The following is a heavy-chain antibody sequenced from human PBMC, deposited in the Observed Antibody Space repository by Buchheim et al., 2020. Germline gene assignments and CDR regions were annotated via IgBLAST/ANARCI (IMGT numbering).Heavy chain of an antibody. CDR2: INPSGGST. J-gene: IGHJ4*02. V-gene: IGHV1-46*01. CDR1: GYTFTSYY. CDR3: ARSRLDFWSGLYLALDY. Sequence: QVQLVQSGAEVKKPGASVKVSCKTSGYTFTSYYMHWVRQAPGQGLEWMGIINPSGGSTSYAQKFQGRVTMTRDTSTSTVYMELSSLGSEDTAVYYCARSRLDFWSGLYLALDYWGQGTL. D-gene: IGHD3-3*01.